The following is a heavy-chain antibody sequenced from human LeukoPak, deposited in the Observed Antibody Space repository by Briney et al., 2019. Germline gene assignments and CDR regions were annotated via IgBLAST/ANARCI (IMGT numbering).Heavy chain of an antibody. V-gene: IGHV4-59*01. CDR1: GGSISTYY. CDR3: ARGRVGDRGPNWFDP. CDR2: IYYFGST. Sequence: SETLSLTCTVSGGSISTYYWCWIRQPPGKGLEWIWYIYYFGSTNYNPSLKSRVTISVDTSKNQFSLKLSSVTAADTAVYYCARGRVGDRGPNWFDPWGQGTLVTVSS. J-gene: IGHJ5*02. D-gene: IGHD2-21*01.